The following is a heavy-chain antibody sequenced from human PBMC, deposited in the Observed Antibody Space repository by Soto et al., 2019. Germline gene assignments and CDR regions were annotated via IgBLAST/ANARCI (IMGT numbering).Heavy chain of an antibody. J-gene: IGHJ4*02. D-gene: IGHD3-16*02. V-gene: IGHV4-61*08. CDR3: ARGLKLSPRYDYVWGSYRYNPPLYYFDY. Sequence: SETLSLTCTVSVGSIDSGDYYWSWIRQPPGKGLEWIGYVYYSGSTNYNPSLKSRVTISVDTSKNQFSLKLSSVTAADTAVYYCARGLKLSPRYDYVWGSYRYNPPLYYFDYWGQGTLVTVSS. CDR2: VYYSGST. CDR1: VGSIDSGDYY.